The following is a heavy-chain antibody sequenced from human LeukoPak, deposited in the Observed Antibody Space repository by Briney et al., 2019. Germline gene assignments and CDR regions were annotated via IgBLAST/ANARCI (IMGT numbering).Heavy chain of an antibody. J-gene: IGHJ4*02. D-gene: IGHD1-26*01. CDR3: ARVGATVLFGVQY. CDR2: ISSSSSYI. CDR1: GFTFRSYS. V-gene: IGHV3-21*01. Sequence: GGSLRLSCAASGFTFRSYSMNWVRQTPGKGLEWVSSISSSSSYIYYADSVKGRFTISRDNAKNSLYLQMNSLRAEDTAVYYCARVGATVLFGVQYWGQGTLVTVSS.